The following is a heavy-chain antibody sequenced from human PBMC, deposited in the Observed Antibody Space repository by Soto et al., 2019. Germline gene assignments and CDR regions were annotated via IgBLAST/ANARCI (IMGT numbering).Heavy chain of an antibody. CDR2: IKQDGSEK. D-gene: IGHD3-16*01. J-gene: IGHJ4*02. Sequence: EVQLVESGGGLVQPGGSLRLSCSASGFTFSTYWMSWVRQAPGKGLEWVANIKQDGSEKYYVDSVKGRLTISRDNAKNSLYLQMDSLRAEDTAVYYCARGWAHFDYWGQGTLVTVSS. CDR1: GFTFSTYW. V-gene: IGHV3-7*04. CDR3: ARGWAHFDY.